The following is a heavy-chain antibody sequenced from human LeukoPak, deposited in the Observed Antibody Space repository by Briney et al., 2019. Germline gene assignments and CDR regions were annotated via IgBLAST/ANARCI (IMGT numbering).Heavy chain of an antibody. CDR3: ARLLGEATIYDL. CDR2: IDQDESRM. D-gene: IGHD3-16*01. J-gene: IGHJ5*02. Sequence: GGSLRLFCAASGFTFSSYAMSWVRQAPGKGLEWVASIDQDESRMHYVDSVKGRFIISRDNAKNLLSLQMNSLRAEDTAMYYCARLLGEATIYDLWGQGTLVTVSS. CDR1: GFTFSSYA. V-gene: IGHV3-7*01.